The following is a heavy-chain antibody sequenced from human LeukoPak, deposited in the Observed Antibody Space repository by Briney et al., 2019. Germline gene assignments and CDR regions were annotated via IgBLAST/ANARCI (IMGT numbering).Heavy chain of an antibody. CDR1: GGSFSGYY. Sequence: SETLSLTCAVYGGSFSGYYWSWIRQPPGKGLEWIGEINHSGSTNYNPSLTSRVTISVDTSKNQFSLKLSSVTAADTAVYYCARVGGCSSTSCYAGKYYFDYWGQGTLVTVSS. D-gene: IGHD2-2*01. CDR2: INHSGST. J-gene: IGHJ4*02. CDR3: ARVGGCSSTSCYAGKYYFDY. V-gene: IGHV4-34*01.